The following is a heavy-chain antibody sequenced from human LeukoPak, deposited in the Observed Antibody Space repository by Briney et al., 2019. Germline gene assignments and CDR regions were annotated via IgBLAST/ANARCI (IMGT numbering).Heavy chain of an antibody. J-gene: IGHJ4*02. Sequence: SETLSLTCTVSGGSISSYYWSWIRQPPGEGLEWIGYIYYSGSTNYNPSLKSRVTISVDTSKNQFSLKLSSVTAADTAVYYCARGFETSYRYTFYYWGQGTLVTVSS. CDR1: GGSISSYY. D-gene: IGHD3-16*02. CDR2: IYYSGST. CDR3: ARGFETSYRYTFYY. V-gene: IGHV4-59*01.